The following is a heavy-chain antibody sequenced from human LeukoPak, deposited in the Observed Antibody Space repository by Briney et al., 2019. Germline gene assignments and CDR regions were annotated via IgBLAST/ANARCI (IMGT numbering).Heavy chain of an antibody. CDR2: MNLKSGGA. V-gene: IGHV1-2*02. CDR3: ASKDYGSGDYGMEV. J-gene: IGHJ6*02. D-gene: IGHD3-10*01. CDR1: GYAFTGYY. Sequence: ASVKVSCKASGYAFTGYYMHWVRQAPGQGLECMGWMNLKSGGANCAQKFQGRVTMTRDTSITTAYMELSRLRSDDTAVYYCASKDYGSGDYGMEVWGQGTTVTVSS.